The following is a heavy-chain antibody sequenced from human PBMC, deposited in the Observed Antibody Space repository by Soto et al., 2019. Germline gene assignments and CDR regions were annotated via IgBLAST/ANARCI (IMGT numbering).Heavy chain of an antibody. Sequence: QITLKESGPTLVKPTQTLTLTCTFSGFSLSTSGVGVGWIRQPPGKALEWLALIYWDDDKRYSPSLKSRLTITKDTSKNQVVLTMTNMDPVDTATYYCAHTGRLRSGSNTNGWYFDLWGRGTLVTVSS. CDR3: AHTGRLRSGSNTNGWYFDL. CDR1: GFSLSTSGVG. V-gene: IGHV2-5*02. CDR2: IYWDDDK. D-gene: IGHD3-22*01. J-gene: IGHJ2*01.